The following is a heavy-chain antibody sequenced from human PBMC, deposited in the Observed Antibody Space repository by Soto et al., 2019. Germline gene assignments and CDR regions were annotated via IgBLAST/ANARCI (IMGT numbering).Heavy chain of an antibody. V-gene: IGHV4-59*01. J-gene: IGHJ3*02. CDR3: ARVTVVKYRGDAFDI. CDR2: IYYSGST. Sequence: SETLSLTCTVSGGSISSYYWSWIRQPPGKGLEWIGYIYYSGSTNYNPSLKSRVTISVDTSKNQFSLKLSSVTAADTAVYYCARVTVVKYRGDAFDIWGQGTMVTVSS. D-gene: IGHD2-15*01. CDR1: GGSISSYY.